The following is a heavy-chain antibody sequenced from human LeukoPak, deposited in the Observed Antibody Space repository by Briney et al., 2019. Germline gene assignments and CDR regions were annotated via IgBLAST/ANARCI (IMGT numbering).Heavy chain of an antibody. Sequence: AGGSLRLSCAASGFTFSSYWMSWVRQAPGKGLEWVANIKQDGSEKYYVDSVKGRFTISRDNAKNSLYLQMNSLRAEDTAVYYCARDSAGHWMSWYSSYWGQGTLVTVSS. V-gene: IGHV3-7*01. CDR1: GFTFSSYW. CDR3: ARDSAGHWMSWYSSY. J-gene: IGHJ4*02. D-gene: IGHD6-13*01. CDR2: IKQDGSEK.